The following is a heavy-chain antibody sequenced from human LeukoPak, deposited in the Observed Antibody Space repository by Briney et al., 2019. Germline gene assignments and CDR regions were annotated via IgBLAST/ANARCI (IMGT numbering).Heavy chain of an antibody. V-gene: IGHV1-69*01. CDR3: ARSFPHYYDSSGYYRDHFYYYGMDV. J-gene: IGHJ6*02. CDR2: IIPIFGTA. CDR1: GGTFSSYA. D-gene: IGHD3-22*01. Sequence: EASVKVSCKASGGTFSSYAISWVRQAPGQGLEWMGGIIPIFGTANYAQKFQGRVTITADESTSTAYMELSSLRSEDTAVYYCARSFPHYYDSSGYYRDHFYYYGMDVWGQGTTVTVSS.